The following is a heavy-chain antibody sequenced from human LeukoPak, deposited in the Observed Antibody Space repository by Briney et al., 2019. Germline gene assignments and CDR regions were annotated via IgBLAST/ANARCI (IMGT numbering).Heavy chain of an antibody. V-gene: IGHV3-64D*09. D-gene: IGHD1-1*01. CDR3: VKDHDRNWNDKGYFDY. J-gene: IGHJ4*02. Sequence: GGSLRLSCSASGFTFSSYAMHWVRQAPGKGLEYVSAISSNGGNTYYADSVKGRFTIPRDNSKNTLDLQMSSLRAEDTAVYYCVKDHDRNWNDKGYFDYWGQGTLVTVSS. CDR2: ISSNGGNT. CDR1: GFTFSSYA.